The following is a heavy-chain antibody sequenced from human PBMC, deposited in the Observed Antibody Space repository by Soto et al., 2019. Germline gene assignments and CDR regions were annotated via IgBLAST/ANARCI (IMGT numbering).Heavy chain of an antibody. CDR2: INHSGST. V-gene: IGHV4-34*01. Sequence: SETLSLTCAVYGGSFSGYYWSWIRQPPGKGLEWIGEINHSGSTNYNPSLKSRVTISVDTSKNQFSLKLSSVTAADTAVYYCARGHKYYGSGSFRYYMDVWGKGTTVTVSS. J-gene: IGHJ6*03. D-gene: IGHD3-10*01. CDR1: GGSFSGYY. CDR3: ARGHKYYGSGSFRYYMDV.